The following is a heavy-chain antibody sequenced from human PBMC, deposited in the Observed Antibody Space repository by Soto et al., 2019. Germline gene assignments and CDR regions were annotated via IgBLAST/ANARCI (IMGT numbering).Heavy chain of an antibody. CDR1: GYTFTSYY. J-gene: IGHJ6*02. Sequence: ASVKVSCKASGYTFTSYYLHWVRPAPGQGLELMGIINPSGGITIYAQKFQGRVTMTRDTSTSTVYMELSSLRSEDTAVYYCARVVVVAATRSQDGMDVWGQGTTVTVS. D-gene: IGHD2-15*01. V-gene: IGHV1-46*01. CDR2: INPSGGIT. CDR3: ARVVVVAATRSQDGMDV.